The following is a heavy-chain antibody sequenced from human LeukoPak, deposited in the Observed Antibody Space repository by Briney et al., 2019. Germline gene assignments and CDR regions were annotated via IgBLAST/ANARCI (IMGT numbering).Heavy chain of an antibody. CDR2: IIPILGIA. CDR1: GYTFTSYG. CDR3: ASTVDTASGS. D-gene: IGHD5-18*01. Sequence: SVKVSCKACGYTFTSYGISWVRQAPGQGLEWMGRIIPILGIANYAQKFQGRVTITADKSTSTAYMELSSLRSEDTAVYYCASTVDTASGSWGRGTLVTVSS. J-gene: IGHJ2*01. V-gene: IGHV1-69*04.